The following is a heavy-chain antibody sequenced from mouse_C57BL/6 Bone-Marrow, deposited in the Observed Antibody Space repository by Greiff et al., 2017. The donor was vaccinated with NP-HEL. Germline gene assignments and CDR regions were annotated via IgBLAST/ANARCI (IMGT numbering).Heavy chain of an antibody. V-gene: IGHV5-6*01. CDR1: GFTFSSYG. Sequence: EVNVVESGGDLVKPGGSLKLSCAASGFTFSSYGMSWVRQTPDKRLEWVATISSGGSYTYYPDSVKGRFTISRDNAKNTLYLQMSSLKSEDTAMYYCARLGVFDYWGQGTTLTVSS. CDR3: ARLGVFDY. CDR2: ISSGGSYT. J-gene: IGHJ2*01.